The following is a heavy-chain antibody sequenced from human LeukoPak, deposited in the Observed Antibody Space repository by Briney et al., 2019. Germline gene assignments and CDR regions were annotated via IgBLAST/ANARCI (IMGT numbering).Heavy chain of an antibody. Sequence: GGSLRLSCAASGFTFSSYSMSWVRQAPGEGVEWVSGISTSSTYRLYADSVKGRFTISRDNAKSSLYLEMNSLRAEDTAVYYCARDVDGSGNYGFDWWGQGILVTVSS. D-gene: IGHD3-10*01. J-gene: IGHJ4*02. CDR2: ISTSSTYR. V-gene: IGHV3-21*01. CDR1: GFTFSSYS. CDR3: ARDVDGSGNYGFDW.